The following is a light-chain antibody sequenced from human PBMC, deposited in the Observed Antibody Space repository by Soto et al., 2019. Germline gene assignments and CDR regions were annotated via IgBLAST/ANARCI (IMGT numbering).Light chain of an antibody. Sequence: QSALTQPPSASGSPGQSVTISCTGTSSDIGSYDFVSWYQQHPGKAPKLIIYDLTKRPSWVPDLFSASKSGNTASLTVSGLQADDEADYYCSSHGGSNNPFVFGTGTKVTVL. CDR3: SSHGGSNNPFV. J-gene: IGLJ1*01. CDR2: DLT. CDR1: SSDIGSYDF. V-gene: IGLV2-8*01.